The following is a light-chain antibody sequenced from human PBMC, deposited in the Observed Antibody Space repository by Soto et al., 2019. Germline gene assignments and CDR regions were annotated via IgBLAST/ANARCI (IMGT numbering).Light chain of an antibody. CDR2: AAS. V-gene: IGKV3D-20*02. Sequence: IVLTQSPGTLSLSPGERTTLSCRASQSLRTNYLAWYQQKPGQAPRLLIFAASSRASGIPDRFSGSGSGTDFTLTISSLEPEDFAVYYCQQRSNWPPVTFGQGTKVDIK. CDR3: QQRSNWPPVT. J-gene: IGKJ1*01. CDR1: QSLRTNY.